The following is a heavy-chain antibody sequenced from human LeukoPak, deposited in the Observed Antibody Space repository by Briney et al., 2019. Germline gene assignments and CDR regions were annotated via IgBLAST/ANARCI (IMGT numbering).Heavy chain of an antibody. V-gene: IGHV3-53*01. D-gene: IGHD3-22*01. J-gene: IGHJ4*02. Sequence: GGSLRLSCAASGFTVSSNYMSWVRQAPGKGLEWVSVIYSGGSTYYADFVKGRFTISRDNSKNTLYLQMNSLRAEDTAVYYCARDRYDSSGYYSDYWGQGTLVTVSS. CDR2: IYSGGST. CDR1: GFTVSSNY. CDR3: ARDRYDSSGYYSDY.